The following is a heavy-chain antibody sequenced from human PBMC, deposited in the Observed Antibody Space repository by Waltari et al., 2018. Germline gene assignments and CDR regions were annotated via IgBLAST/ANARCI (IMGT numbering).Heavy chain of an antibody. CDR3: AGAAVLDRGEAFDV. CDR2: ITSTGMTS. CDR1: GFTFNSYD. V-gene: IGHV3-48*03. J-gene: IGHJ3*01. Sequence: EVQLVGSGGGVVQPGGSVGHSLLAFGFTFNSYDMDWVRQAPGKGLEWLSYITSTGMTSFYADAVKGRFTNSGDNAKNSLYRQMSSLRAEDTAVSYCAGAAVLDRGEAFDVWGQGTMVTVSS. D-gene: IGHD1-1*01.